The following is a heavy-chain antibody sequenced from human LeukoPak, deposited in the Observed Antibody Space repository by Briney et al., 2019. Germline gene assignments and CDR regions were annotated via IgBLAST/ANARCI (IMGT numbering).Heavy chain of an antibody. CDR2: IYYSGST. D-gene: IGHD6-19*01. CDR3: ARDTSGWSSAFDI. J-gene: IGHJ3*02. CDR1: GTSISSYY. V-gene: IGHV4-59*01. Sequence: PSETLSLTCTVSGTSISSYYWSWIRQPPGKGLEWIGFIYYSGSTNYNPSLKSRVTISVDTSKNQFSLKLSSVTAADTAVFYCARDTSGWSSAFDIWGQGTMVTVSS.